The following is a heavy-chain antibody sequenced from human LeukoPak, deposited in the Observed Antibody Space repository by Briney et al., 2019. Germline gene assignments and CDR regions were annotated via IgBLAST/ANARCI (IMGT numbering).Heavy chain of an antibody. Sequence: ASVKVSCKASGYTFTSYAMHWVRQAPGQRLEWMGWINAGNGNTKYSQKFQGRVTITRDTSASTAYMELSSLRSEDTAVYYCAGVVVATAAWFDPWGQGTLVTVSS. D-gene: IGHD2-15*01. CDR1: GYTFTSYA. V-gene: IGHV1-3*01. CDR3: AGVVVATAAWFDP. J-gene: IGHJ5*02. CDR2: INAGNGNT.